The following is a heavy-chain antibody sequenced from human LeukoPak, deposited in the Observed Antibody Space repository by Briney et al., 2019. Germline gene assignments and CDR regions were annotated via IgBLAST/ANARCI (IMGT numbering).Heavy chain of an antibody. CDR1: GGSLRGYY. V-gene: IGHV4-34*01. Sequence: SETLSLTCAVYGGSLRGYYWSWIRQPPGKGLEWIGEINHSGSTNYNPSLKSRVTISVDTSKIQFFLKLSSVTAADTAVYYCARQISRSGRFNYYFDYWGQGTLVTVSS. CDR2: INHSGST. J-gene: IGHJ4*02. CDR3: ARQISRSGRFNYYFDY. D-gene: IGHD3-10*01.